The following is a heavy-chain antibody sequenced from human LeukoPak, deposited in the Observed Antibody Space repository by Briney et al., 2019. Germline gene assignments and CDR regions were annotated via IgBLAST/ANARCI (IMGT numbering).Heavy chain of an antibody. V-gene: IGHV3-30*18. CDR3: AKEKTLYYFDY. CDR2: ISYDGSNK. D-gene: IGHD3-16*02. Sequence: GGSLRLSCAASGFTFSSYGMHWVRQAPGKRLEWVAVISYDGSNKYYADSVKGRFTISRDNSKNTLYLQMNSLRAEDTAVYYCAKEKTLYYFDYWGQGTLVTVSS. J-gene: IGHJ4*02. CDR1: GFTFSSYG.